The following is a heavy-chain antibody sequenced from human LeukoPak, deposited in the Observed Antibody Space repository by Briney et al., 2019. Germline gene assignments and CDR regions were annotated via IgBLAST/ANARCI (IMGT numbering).Heavy chain of an antibody. CDR2: IWYDGSNK. CDR1: RFTFSNYG. J-gene: IGHJ4*02. CDR3: ARDFAAMIDY. D-gene: IGHD2-2*01. Sequence: PGRSLRLSCVASRFTFSNYGMHWVRQAPGKGLEWVALIWYDGSNKYCADSVNGRFTISRDNSENTLYLQMNSLRAEDTAMYYCARDFAAMIDYWGQGTLVTVSS. V-gene: IGHV3-33*01.